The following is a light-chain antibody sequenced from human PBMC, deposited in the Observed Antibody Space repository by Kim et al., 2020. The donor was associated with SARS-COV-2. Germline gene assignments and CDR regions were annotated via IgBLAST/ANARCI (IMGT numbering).Light chain of an antibody. CDR1: QGIGTS. J-gene: IGKJ1*01. CDR3: QQFKSFPPT. CDR2: GTS. V-gene: IGKV1-13*02. Sequence: AIQLAQSPSSLSASLGDRVTITCRASQGIGTSLAWYRQRPGKAPQLLMEGTSTLERGVPSGFTGSGSGTDFILTISSLQPEDFATYYCQQFKSFPPTFGQGTKVDIK.